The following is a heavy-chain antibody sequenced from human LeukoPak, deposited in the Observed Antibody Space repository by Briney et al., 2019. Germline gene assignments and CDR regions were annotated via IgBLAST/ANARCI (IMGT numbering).Heavy chain of an antibody. CDR3: ARHLGRFSMDV. CDR2: IYPGDSDT. CDR1: GYCVTSYL. V-gene: IGHV5-51*01. D-gene: IGHD3-3*01. Sequence: GESVKISCKDSGYCVTSYLFGWVRQMQGKGLEWMGIIYPGDSDTRYSPSFQGQVTISTDKSISTAYLQWSSLKASDTAMYYCARHLGRFSMDVWGKGTTVTVSS. J-gene: IGHJ6*04.